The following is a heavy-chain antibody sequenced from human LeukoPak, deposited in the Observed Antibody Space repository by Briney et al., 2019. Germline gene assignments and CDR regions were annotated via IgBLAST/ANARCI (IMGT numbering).Heavy chain of an antibody. CDR2: IYHSGST. Sequence: PSETLSLTCAVSGYSISSGYYWGWIRQPQGKGLEWIGSIYHSGSTYYNPSLKSRVTISVDTSKNQFSLKLISVTAADTAVYYCANLAVHDYWGQGTLVTVSS. J-gene: IGHJ4*02. V-gene: IGHV4-38-2*01. CDR1: GYSISSGYY. CDR3: ANLAVHDY. D-gene: IGHD6-19*01.